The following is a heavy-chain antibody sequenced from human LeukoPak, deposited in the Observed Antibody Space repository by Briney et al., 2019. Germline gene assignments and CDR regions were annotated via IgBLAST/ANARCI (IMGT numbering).Heavy chain of an antibody. D-gene: IGHD3-22*01. CDR1: GFTIMNSA. CDR3: ARDKSDQSSGRGYLRY. Sequence: GGSLRLSCAASGFTIMNSAMNWVRQAPGKGLEWVSAINGTAINTDYADSVKGRFTISRDYSKNTLYLQMNSLRAEDTAVYYCARDKSDQSSGRGYLRYWGQGTLVTVSS. V-gene: IGHV3-23*01. J-gene: IGHJ4*02. CDR2: INGTAINT.